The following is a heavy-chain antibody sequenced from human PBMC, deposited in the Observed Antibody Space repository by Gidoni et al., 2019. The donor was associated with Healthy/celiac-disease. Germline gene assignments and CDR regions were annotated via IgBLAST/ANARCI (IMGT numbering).Heavy chain of an antibody. CDR3: AKYMLKVGQWLALTYYFDY. D-gene: IGHD6-19*01. CDR2: ISWNSGSI. J-gene: IGHJ4*02. Sequence: EVQLVESGGGLVQPGRSLRLPWAASGFTFADYAMTWVRQAPGKGLEWVSGISWNSGSIGYADSVKGRFTISRYNAKNSLYLQMNSLRAEDTALYYCAKYMLKVGQWLALTYYFDYWGQGTLVTVSS. V-gene: IGHV3-9*01. CDR1: GFTFADYA.